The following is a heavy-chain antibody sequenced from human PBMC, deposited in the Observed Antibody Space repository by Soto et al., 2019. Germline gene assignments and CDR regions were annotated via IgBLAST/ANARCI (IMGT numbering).Heavy chain of an antibody. Sequence: GGSLRLSCAASGFTFSSYEMNWVRQAPGKGLEWVSYISSSGSTIYYADSVKGRFTISRDNAKNSLYLQMNSLRAEDTAVYYCARVLLWFGEFQSDAYYFDYWGQGTLVTVSS. CDR2: ISSSGSTI. V-gene: IGHV3-48*03. CDR3: ARVLLWFGEFQSDAYYFDY. J-gene: IGHJ4*02. CDR1: GFTFSSYE. D-gene: IGHD3-10*01.